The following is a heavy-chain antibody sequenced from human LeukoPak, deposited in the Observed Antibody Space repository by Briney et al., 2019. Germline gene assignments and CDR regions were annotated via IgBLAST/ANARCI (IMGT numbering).Heavy chain of an antibody. CDR2: NDYTGGA. CDR3: ARNGPHYYDNSGYLDS. J-gene: IGHJ4*02. Sequence: SETLSLTCTVSGGSISSYYWSWIRQPPGKGLEWTGNNDYTGGANYNPSLKSRVTILVDTSKNQFFLKLISVTAADTAVYFCARNGPHYYDNSGYLDSWGQGALVTVSS. CDR1: GGSISSYY. D-gene: IGHD3-22*01. V-gene: IGHV4-59*01.